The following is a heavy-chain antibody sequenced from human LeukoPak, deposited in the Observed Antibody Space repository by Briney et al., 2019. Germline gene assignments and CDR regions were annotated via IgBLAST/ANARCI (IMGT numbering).Heavy chain of an antibody. CDR3: ASVGRSSGSQGVHFDY. CDR1: GGSISSYY. CDR2: IYYSGST. J-gene: IGHJ4*02. V-gene: IGHV4-59*13. Sequence: TSETLSLTCTVSGGSISSYYWSWIRQPPGKGLEWIGYIYYSGSTNYNPSLKSRVTISVDTSKNQFSLKLSSVTAADTAVYYCASVGRSSGSQGVHFDYWGQGTLVTVSS. D-gene: IGHD3-22*01.